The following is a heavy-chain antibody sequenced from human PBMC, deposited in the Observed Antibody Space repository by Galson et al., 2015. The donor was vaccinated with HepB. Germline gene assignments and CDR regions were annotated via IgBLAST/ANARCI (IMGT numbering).Heavy chain of an antibody. D-gene: IGHD2-2*01. CDR3: ARDENYSTSQQAPYYYYGMDV. V-gene: IGHV3-48*02. J-gene: IGHJ6*02. CDR2: ISSSSSTI. Sequence: SLRLSCAASGFTFSNYSMNWVRQAPGKGLEWVSYISSSSSTIYYADSVKGRFTISRDNAKNSLYLQMNSLRDEDTAVYYCARDENYSTSQQAPYYYYGMDVWGQGTTVTVSS. CDR1: GFTFSNYS.